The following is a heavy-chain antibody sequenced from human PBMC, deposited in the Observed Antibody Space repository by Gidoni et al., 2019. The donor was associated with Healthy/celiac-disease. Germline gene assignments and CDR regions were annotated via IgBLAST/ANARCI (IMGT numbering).Heavy chain of an antibody. D-gene: IGHD4-17*01. Sequence: EVQLVESGGGLVQPGRSLRLSCTASGFTFGDYAMSWVRQAPGKGLEWVGFIRSKAYGGTTEYAASVKGRFTISRDDSKSIAYLQMNSLKTEDTAVYYCTRATVTTVTTRWFDPWGQGTLVTVSS. V-gene: IGHV3-49*04. CDR3: TRATVTTVTTRWFDP. CDR1: GFTFGDYA. J-gene: IGHJ5*02. CDR2: IRSKAYGGTT.